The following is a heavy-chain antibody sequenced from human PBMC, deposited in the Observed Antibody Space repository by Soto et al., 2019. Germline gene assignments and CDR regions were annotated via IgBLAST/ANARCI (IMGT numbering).Heavy chain of an antibody. V-gene: IGHV1-69*13. CDR3: ARDSGDIVATIPAFDI. J-gene: IGHJ3*02. Sequence: AASVKVSCKASGGTFRSYAISWVRQPPGQGLEWMGGIIPIFGTANYAQKFQGRVTIAADESTSTAYMELSSLRSEDTAVYYCARDSGDIVATIPAFDIWGQGTMVTVSS. D-gene: IGHD5-12*01. CDR2: IIPIFGTA. CDR1: GGTFRSYA.